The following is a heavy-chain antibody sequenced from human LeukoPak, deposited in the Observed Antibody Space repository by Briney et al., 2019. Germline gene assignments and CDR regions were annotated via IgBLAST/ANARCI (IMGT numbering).Heavy chain of an antibody. CDR3: AKPYSYGFDY. D-gene: IGHD5-18*01. J-gene: IGHJ4*02. Sequence: GGSLRLSCAASGFTFSSYEMNWVRQAPGKGLEWVAFIRYDGSNKYYADSVKGRFTISRDNSKNTLSLQMNSLRPEDTAVYYCAKPYSYGFDYWGQGTLVTVSS. CDR2: IRYDGSNK. V-gene: IGHV3-30*02. CDR1: GFTFSSYE.